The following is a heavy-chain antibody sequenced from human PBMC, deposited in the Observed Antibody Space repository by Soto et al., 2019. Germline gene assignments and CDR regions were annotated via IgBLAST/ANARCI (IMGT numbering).Heavy chain of an antibody. CDR1: GGTFSSYA. J-gene: IGHJ6*02. Sequence: SVKVSCKASGGTFSSYASRWVRQAPGQGLEWMGGIIPIFGTANYAQKFQGRVTITADESTSTAYMELSSLRSEDTAVYYCARTLYGSGGYFLGYYYYYGMDVWGQGTTVTV. CDR2: IIPIFGTA. V-gene: IGHV1-69*13. CDR3: ARTLYGSGGYFLGYYYYYGMDV. D-gene: IGHD3-10*01.